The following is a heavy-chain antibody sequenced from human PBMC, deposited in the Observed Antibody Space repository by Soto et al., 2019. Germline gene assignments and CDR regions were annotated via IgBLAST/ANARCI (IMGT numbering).Heavy chain of an antibody. CDR3: ARHQWDFGVGVNWFDP. J-gene: IGHJ5*02. CDR2: IYYSGST. Sequence: SETLSLTCTVSGGSISSSSYYWGWIRQPPGKGLEWIGSIYYSGSTYYNPSLKSHVTISVDTSKNQFSLKLSSVTAADTAVYYCARHQWDFGVGVNWFDPWGQGTLVTVSS. CDR1: GGSISSSSYY. V-gene: IGHV4-39*01. D-gene: IGHD3-3*01.